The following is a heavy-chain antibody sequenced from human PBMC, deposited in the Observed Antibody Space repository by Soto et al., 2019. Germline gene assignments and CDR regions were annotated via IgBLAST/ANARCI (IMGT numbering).Heavy chain of an antibody. J-gene: IGHJ4*02. CDR1: GGSVTSDEDY. V-gene: IGHV4-30-4*01. CDR3: ATESGSTYGYFDH. Sequence: PSENLSLTCTVSGGSVTSDEDYWTWIRQSPGKGLEWIGYISNSGSTGYNPSLKTRLSMSVDRSKNQFTLRLTSVTAADTAVYFCATESGSTYGYFDHWGQGTQVTVS. D-gene: IGHD5-18*01. CDR2: ISNSGST.